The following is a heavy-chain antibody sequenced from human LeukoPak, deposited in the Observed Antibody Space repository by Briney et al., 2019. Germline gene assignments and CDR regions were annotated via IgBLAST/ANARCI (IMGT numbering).Heavy chain of an antibody. D-gene: IGHD1-26*01. CDR3: AKVRYSGSYYDY. CDR1: GFTFSSYA. Sequence: PGGSLRLSCAASGFTFSSYAMSWVRQAPGKGLEWVSAISGSGGSTDYAEYVKGRFTISRDNSKNTLYLQMNSLRAEDTAVYYCAKVRYSGSYYDYWGQGTLVTVSS. V-gene: IGHV3-23*01. J-gene: IGHJ4*02. CDR2: ISGSGGST.